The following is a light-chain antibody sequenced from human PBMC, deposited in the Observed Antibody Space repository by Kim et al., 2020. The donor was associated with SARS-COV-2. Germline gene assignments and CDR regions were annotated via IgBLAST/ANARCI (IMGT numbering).Light chain of an antibody. CDR2: VKSDGSP. CDR3: QTWGTGIRV. V-gene: IGLV4-69*01. J-gene: IGLJ3*02. Sequence: ASVKLTCTLSSGHNSNAIAWHQQQPEKGPRYLMKVKSDGSPIKGDGIPDRFSGSSSGAERYLIISSLQSEDEADYYCQTWGTGIRVFGGGTKLTVL. CDR1: SGHNSNA.